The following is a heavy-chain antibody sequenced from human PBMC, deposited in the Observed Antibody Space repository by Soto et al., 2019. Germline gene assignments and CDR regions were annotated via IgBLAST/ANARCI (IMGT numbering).Heavy chain of an antibody. Sequence: EVQLVESGGGLVQPGRSLRLSCAASGFTFDDYAMHWVRQAPGKGLEWVSGSSWNRGSIGYADSVKGRFTISRDNAKNSLYLQMNSLRAEDTALYYCAKDMISVAAHGAFDYWGQGTLVTVSS. CDR2: SSWNRGSI. V-gene: IGHV3-9*01. J-gene: IGHJ4*02. CDR3: AKDMISVAAHGAFDY. D-gene: IGHD6-19*01. CDR1: GFTFDDYA.